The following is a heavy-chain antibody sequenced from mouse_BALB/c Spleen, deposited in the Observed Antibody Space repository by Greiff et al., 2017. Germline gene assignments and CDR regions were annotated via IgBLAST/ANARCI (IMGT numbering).Heavy chain of an antibody. CDR2: ISTYYSYT. D-gene: IGHD1-2*01. CDR1: GYTFTGYG. V-gene: IGHV1-67*01. Sequence: QVQLQQSGAELVRPGVSVKLSCKGSGYTFTGYGMHWVKQSPAKSLEWIGTISTYYSYTNYNQKFKGMTTMTVDKSSSTAYMKLASLTSEDSAIYYCARCNDGYYYAMDYWGQGTSVTVSS. J-gene: IGHJ4*01. CDR3: ARCNDGYYYAMDY.